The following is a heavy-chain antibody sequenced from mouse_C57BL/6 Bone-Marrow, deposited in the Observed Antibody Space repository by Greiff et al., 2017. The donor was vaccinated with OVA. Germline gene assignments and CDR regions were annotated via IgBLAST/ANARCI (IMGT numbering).Heavy chain of an antibody. CDR1: GYTFTSYW. CDR2: LYPGNSDT. CDR3: TRDYGSSYWYFDY. V-gene: IGHV1-5*01. J-gene: IGHJ2*01. D-gene: IGHD1-1*01. Sequence: EVQLQQSGTVLARPGASVKMSCKTSGYTFTSYWMHWVKQRPGQGLEWIGALYPGNSDTSYNQKFKGKAKLTAVTSASTAYMELSSLTNEDSAVYYCTRDYGSSYWYFDYWGQGTTLTVSS.